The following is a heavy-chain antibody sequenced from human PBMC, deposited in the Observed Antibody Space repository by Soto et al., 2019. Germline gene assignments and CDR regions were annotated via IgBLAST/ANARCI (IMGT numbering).Heavy chain of an antibody. CDR2: IGTFSGDT. D-gene: IGHD1-1*01. CDR1: GYSFLNYD. V-gene: IGHV1-18*01. Sequence: ASVKVSCKASGYSFLNYDISWLRQAPGQGLEWMGWIGTFSGDTKYAPKFQGRVTMTTDTSTTTVYMQLTNLRYGDTAVYFCARGRTTSLGTFDYWGQGALVTVSS. J-gene: IGHJ4*02. CDR3: ARGRTTSLGTFDY.